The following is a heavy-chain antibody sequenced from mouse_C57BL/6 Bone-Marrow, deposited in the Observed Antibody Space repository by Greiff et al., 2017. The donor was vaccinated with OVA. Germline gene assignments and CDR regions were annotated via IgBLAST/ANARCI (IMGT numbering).Heavy chain of an antibody. CDR3: TRHPTTGYFDV. CDR2: INSDGGST. CDR1: EYEFPSHD. V-gene: IGHV5-2*01. D-gene: IGHD1-1*01. Sequence: EVKLVESGGGLVQPGESLKLSCESNEYEFPSHDMSWVRKTPEQRLELVAAINSDGGSTYYPDTMERRFIIPSDNTKKTMYLQMNSLRSEDTALYYCTRHPTTGYFDVWGTGTTVTVSS. J-gene: IGHJ1*03.